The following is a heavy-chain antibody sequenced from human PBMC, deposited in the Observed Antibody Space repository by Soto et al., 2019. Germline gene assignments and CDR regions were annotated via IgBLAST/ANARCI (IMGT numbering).Heavy chain of an antibody. CDR2: IYYSGST. CDR1: GGSISSYY. D-gene: IGHD4-17*01. J-gene: IGHJ3*02. CDR3: VRENDSGDHDI. V-gene: IGHV4-59*01. Sequence: SETLSLTCTVSGGSISSYYWSWIRQPPGKGLEWIGYIYYSGSTNYNPSLKSRVTISVDTSKNQFSLKLSSVTAADTAVYYCVRENDSGDHDIWGQGTMVTVSS.